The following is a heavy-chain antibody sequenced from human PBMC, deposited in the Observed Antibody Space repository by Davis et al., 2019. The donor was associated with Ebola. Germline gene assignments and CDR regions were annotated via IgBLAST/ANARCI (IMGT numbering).Heavy chain of an antibody. D-gene: IGHD3-22*01. CDR1: GGSLRSYY. J-gene: IGHJ3*02. V-gene: IGHV4-59*07. CDR2: IYYSGST. Sequence: MPSDTLSLTCTVSGGSLRSYYWRWIRQPPGKGLEWIGYIYYSGSTNYNPSLKSRVTISVDTSKNQFSLKLSSVTAADTAVYYCTSLSGYDSSGYLQNIWGQGTMVAVSS. CDR3: TSLSGYDSSGYLQNI.